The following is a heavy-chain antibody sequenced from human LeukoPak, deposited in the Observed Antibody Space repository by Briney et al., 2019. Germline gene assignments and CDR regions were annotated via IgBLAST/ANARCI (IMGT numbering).Heavy chain of an antibody. V-gene: IGHV3-23*01. CDR2: ISGSGGST. CDR3: AEGSGKTSAFDI. Sequence: GGSLRLSCAASGFTFSSYAMSWVRQAPGKGLEWVSAISGSGGSTYYADSVKGRFTISRDNSKNTLYLQMNSLRAEDTAVYYCAEGSGKTSAFDIWGQGTMVTVSS. D-gene: IGHD3-10*01. CDR1: GFTFSSYA. J-gene: IGHJ3*02.